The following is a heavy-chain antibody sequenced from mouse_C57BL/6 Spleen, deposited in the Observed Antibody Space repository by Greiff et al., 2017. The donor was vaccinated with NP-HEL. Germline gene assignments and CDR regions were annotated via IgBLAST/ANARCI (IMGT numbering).Heavy chain of an antibody. V-gene: IGHV7-1*01. Sequence: EVQGVESGGGLVQSGRSLRLSCATSGFTFSDFYMEWVRQAPGKGLEWIAASRNKANDYTTEYSASVKGRFIVSRDTSQSILYLQMNALRAEDTAIYYCARDADYGPWFAYWGQGTLVTVSA. J-gene: IGHJ3*01. CDR1: GFTFSDFY. CDR3: ARDADYGPWFAY. CDR2: SRNKANDYTT. D-gene: IGHD1-1*02.